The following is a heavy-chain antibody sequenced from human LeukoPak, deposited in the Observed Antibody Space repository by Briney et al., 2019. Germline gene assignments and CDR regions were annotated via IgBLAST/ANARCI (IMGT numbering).Heavy chain of an antibody. Sequence: GGSLRLSCAASGFTFSNYGMSWVRQAPGKGLEWVSVIRGSGGGTYYADSVKGRFTISRDNSKNTVYLQMNSLRAEDTAVYYCAKLRWLDAFDIWGQGTMVTVSS. CDR3: AKLRWLDAFDI. V-gene: IGHV3-23*01. D-gene: IGHD4-23*01. CDR2: IRGSGGGT. J-gene: IGHJ3*02. CDR1: GFTFSNYG.